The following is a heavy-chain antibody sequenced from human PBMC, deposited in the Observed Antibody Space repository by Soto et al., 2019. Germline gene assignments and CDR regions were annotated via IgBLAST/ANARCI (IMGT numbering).Heavy chain of an antibody. V-gene: IGHV6-1*01. CDR2: AWYRSKWYY. D-gene: IGHD1-1*01. J-gene: IGHJ4*02. CDR1: GDSVSSNTAA. CDR3: ARSRDCTSPTCLNDI. Sequence: SQTLSLTCVISGDSVSSNTAAWNWIRQSPSRGLEWLGRAWYRSKWYYDYAVSVKSRIIVNPDTSKNQFTLHLSSVTPDDTAVYFCARSRDCTSPTCLNDIWGPGTLVTVSS.